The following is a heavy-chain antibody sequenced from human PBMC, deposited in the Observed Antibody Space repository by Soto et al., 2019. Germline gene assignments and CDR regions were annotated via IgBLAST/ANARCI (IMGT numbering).Heavy chain of an antibody. CDR1: GFTFSSYS. V-gene: IGHV3-21*01. D-gene: IGHD2-15*01. CDR2: ISSSSSYI. Sequence: GGSLRLSCAASGFTFSSYSMNWARQAPGKGLEWVSSISSSSSYIYYADSVKGRFTISRDNAKNSLYLQMNSLRAEDTAVYYCARGYCSGGSCYPPINQHDFDYWGQGTLVTVSS. J-gene: IGHJ4*02. CDR3: ARGYCSGGSCYPPINQHDFDY.